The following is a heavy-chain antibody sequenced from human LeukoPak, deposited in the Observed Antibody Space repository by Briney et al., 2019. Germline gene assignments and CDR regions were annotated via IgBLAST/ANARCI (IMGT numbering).Heavy chain of an antibody. Sequence: PSETLSLTCTVSGDSVASGGYYWNWIRQPPGKGLEWIGYIYYSVSTNYNLSLKSRVTISVDTSENQFSLKLTSTTAADTAVYYCARGGRGRNWFDPWGQGTLVTVSS. J-gene: IGHJ5*02. V-gene: IGHV4-61*08. D-gene: IGHD3-10*01. CDR2: IYYSVST. CDR1: GDSVASGGYY. CDR3: ARGGRGRNWFDP.